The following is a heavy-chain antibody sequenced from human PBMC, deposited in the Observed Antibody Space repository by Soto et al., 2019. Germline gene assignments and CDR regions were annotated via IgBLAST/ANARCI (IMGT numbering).Heavy chain of an antibody. CDR2: ISYDGSNK. Sequence: GGSLRLSCAASGFTFSSYAMHWVRQAPGKGLEWVAVISYDGSNKYYADSVKGRFTISRDNSKNTLYLQMNSLRAEDTAVYYCARAMVRGVPLGAFDIWGQGTMVTV. D-gene: IGHD3-10*01. CDR3: ARAMVRGVPLGAFDI. CDR1: GFTFSSYA. V-gene: IGHV3-30-3*01. J-gene: IGHJ3*02.